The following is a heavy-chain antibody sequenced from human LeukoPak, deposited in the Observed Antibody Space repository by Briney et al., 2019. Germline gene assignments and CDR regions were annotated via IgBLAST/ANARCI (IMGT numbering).Heavy chain of an antibody. V-gene: IGHV5-51*01. CDR3: ARHSGGRDGYNFQGRYYYYYYMDV. J-gene: IGHJ6*03. Sequence: GESLKISCKGSGYSFTSYWIGWVRQMPGKGLEWMGIIYPGDSDTRYSPSFQGQVTISADKSISTAYLQWSSLKASDTAMYYCARHSGGRDGYNFQGRYYYYYYMDVWGKGTTVTVSS. CDR1: GYSFTSYW. CDR2: IYPGDSDT. D-gene: IGHD5-24*01.